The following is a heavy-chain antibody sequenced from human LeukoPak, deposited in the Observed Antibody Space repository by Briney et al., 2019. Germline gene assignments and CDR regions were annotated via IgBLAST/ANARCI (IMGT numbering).Heavy chain of an antibody. Sequence: PGGSLRLSCAASGFTFSSYGMSWVRQAPGKGLEWVSAISGSGGSTYYADSVKGRFTISRDNSKNTLYLQMNSLRAEDTAVYYCAKGGKDILTGYYKGYFDYWGQGTLVTVSS. CDR1: GFTFSSYG. CDR2: ISGSGGST. J-gene: IGHJ4*02. D-gene: IGHD3-9*01. V-gene: IGHV3-23*01. CDR3: AKGGKDILTGYYKGYFDY.